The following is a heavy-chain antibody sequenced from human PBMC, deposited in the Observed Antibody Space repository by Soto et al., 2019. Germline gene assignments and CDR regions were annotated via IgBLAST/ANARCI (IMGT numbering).Heavy chain of an antibody. D-gene: IGHD5-12*01. Sequence: PGGSLRLSCAASGFTFSSYAMHWVRQAPGKGLEWVAVISYDGSNKYYADSVKGRFTISRDNSKNTLYLQMNSLRAEDTAVYYCARAFETEMATLYYYYGMDVWGQGTTVTV. CDR1: GFTFSSYA. CDR3: ARAFETEMATLYYYYGMDV. CDR2: ISYDGSNK. J-gene: IGHJ6*02. V-gene: IGHV3-30-3*01.